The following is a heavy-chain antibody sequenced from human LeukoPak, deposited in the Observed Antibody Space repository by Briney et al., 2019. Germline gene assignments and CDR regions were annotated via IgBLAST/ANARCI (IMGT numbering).Heavy chain of an antibody. D-gene: IGHD5-24*01. CDR1: GFTFSSYA. Sequence: GGSLRLSCAASGFTFSSYAMHWVRQAPGKGLEWVAFIRYDGSNKYYADSVKGRFTISRDNSKNTLYLQMNSLRAEDTAVYYCAKDRVRDKEGYFQHWGQGTLVTVSS. V-gene: IGHV3-30*02. J-gene: IGHJ1*01. CDR3: AKDRVRDKEGYFQH. CDR2: IRYDGSNK.